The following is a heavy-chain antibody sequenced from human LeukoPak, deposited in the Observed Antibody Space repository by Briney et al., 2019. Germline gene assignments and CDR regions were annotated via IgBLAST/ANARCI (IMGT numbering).Heavy chain of an antibody. V-gene: IGHV3-9*01. CDR2: ISWNAGGI. J-gene: IGHJ3*02. Sequence: PGGSLRLPCAASGFTFSSYAMSWVRQAPGKGLEWVSRISWNAGGIVYADSVKGRFTISRDNAKNSLYLQMNSLRAEDTALYYCAKGTTFDAFDIWGQGTMVTVSS. CDR3: AKGTTFDAFDI. CDR1: GFTFSSYA. D-gene: IGHD3-16*01.